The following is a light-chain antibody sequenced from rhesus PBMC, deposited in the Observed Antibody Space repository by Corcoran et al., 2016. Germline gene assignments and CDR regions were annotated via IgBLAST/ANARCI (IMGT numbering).Light chain of an antibody. V-gene: IGKV1-22*01. J-gene: IGKJ2*01. CDR3: QQYSSRPYS. CDR2: KAS. Sequence: DIQMTQSPSSLSASVGDTVTITCRASQGISSWLAWYQQQPGKAPKLLIYKASGLQSGVPSRFSGSGSGTDFTLTISSLQSEDFATYYCQQYSSRPYSFGQGTKVEIK. CDR1: QGISSW.